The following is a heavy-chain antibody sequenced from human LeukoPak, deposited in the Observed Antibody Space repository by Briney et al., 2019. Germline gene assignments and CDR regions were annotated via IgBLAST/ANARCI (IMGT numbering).Heavy chain of an antibody. CDR1: GGSTSSYY. CDR3: ARLAIYTSGSGSYYWFDP. D-gene: IGHD3-10*01. J-gene: IGHJ5*02. CDR2: IYYSGST. Sequence: PSETLSLTCTVSGGSTSSYYWSWIRQPPGKGLEWIGYIYYSGSTNYNPSLKSRVTISVDTSKNQFSLKLSSVTAADTAVYYCARLAIYTSGSGSYYWFDPWGQGTLVTVSS. V-gene: IGHV4-59*08.